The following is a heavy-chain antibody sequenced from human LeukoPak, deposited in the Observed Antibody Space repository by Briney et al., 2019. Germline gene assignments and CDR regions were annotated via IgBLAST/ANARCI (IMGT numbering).Heavy chain of an antibody. J-gene: IGHJ6*02. CDR3: AKDSLRWSYFYYGMDV. Sequence: GESLRLSCAASGFTFSSYGMHWVRQAPGKGLEWVSLVWYDGSNKYYADSVKGRCTISRDNSKNTLYLQMNSLRAEDTAVYYCAKDSLRWSYFYYGMDVWGQGTTVTVSS. V-gene: IGHV3-30*02. D-gene: IGHD4-23*01. CDR2: VWYDGSNK. CDR1: GFTFSSYG.